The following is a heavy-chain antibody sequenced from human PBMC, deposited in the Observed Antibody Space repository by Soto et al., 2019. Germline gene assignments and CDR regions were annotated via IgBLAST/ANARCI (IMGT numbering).Heavy chain of an antibody. V-gene: IGHV3-23*01. Sequence: EVQLLESGGGLVQPGGSLRLSCAASGFTFSSYAMSWVRQAPGKGLEWVSAISGSGGSTYYADSVKGRFTISRDNSKNTVYLQMNSLRAEDTAVYYCAKDPRGELDRPDYWGQGTLVTVSS. D-gene: IGHD1-26*01. J-gene: IGHJ4*02. CDR3: AKDPRGELDRPDY. CDR2: ISGSGGST. CDR1: GFTFSSYA.